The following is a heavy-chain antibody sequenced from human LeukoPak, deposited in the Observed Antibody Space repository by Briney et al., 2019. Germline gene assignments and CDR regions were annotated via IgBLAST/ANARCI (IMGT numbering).Heavy chain of an antibody. CDR2: TKNKGQNFLA. CDR3: TSPQSGRNNWNYF. CDR1: GFIFSDHY. Sequence: PGGSLRLSCAASGFIFSDHYMDWVRQAPGKGLEWVARTKNKGQNFLAEYAASVEGRFSISRDDSKNSLYLQMNSLKTEDTAVYYCTSPQSGRNNWNYFWGQGTLVTVSS. D-gene: IGHD1-7*01. J-gene: IGHJ4*02. V-gene: IGHV3-72*01.